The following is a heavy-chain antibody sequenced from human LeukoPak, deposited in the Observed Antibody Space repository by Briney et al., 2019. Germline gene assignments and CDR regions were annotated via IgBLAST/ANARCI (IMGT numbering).Heavy chain of an antibody. J-gene: IGHJ4*02. D-gene: IGHD4-11*01. CDR1: GFTFGDYA. CDR3: TRALMTTTDY. Sequence: SGGSLRLSCTASGFTFGDYAMSWVRQAPGKGLEWVGFIRSKAYGGTTEYAASVKGRFTISRDDSKSIAYLQMNSLKTEDTAVYYCTRALMTTTDYWDQGTLVTVSS. CDR2: IRSKAYGGTT. V-gene: IGHV3-49*04.